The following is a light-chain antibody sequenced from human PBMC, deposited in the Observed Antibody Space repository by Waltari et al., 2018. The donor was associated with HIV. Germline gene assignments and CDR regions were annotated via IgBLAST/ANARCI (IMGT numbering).Light chain of an antibody. V-gene: IGLV2-23*02. CDR2: EVN. J-gene: IGLJ2*01. Sequence: QSALTQPAYVSGSPGQSITISCTGTSSDVGSYNLVSWYQQHPGKAPKLLIYEVNKRPSGVSNRLSGSKSGNTASLTISGLQAEDEADYYCCSYAGSSTFKVFGGGTKLTVL. CDR3: CSYAGSSTFKV. CDR1: SSDVGSYNL.